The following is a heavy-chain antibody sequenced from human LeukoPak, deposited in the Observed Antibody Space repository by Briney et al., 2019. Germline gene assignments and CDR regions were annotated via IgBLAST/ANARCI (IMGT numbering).Heavy chain of an antibody. Sequence: PSETLSLTCTVSGGSISSSDYYWGWIRQPPGKGLEWVGSIFYSGSTYYNPSLKSRVTISEDTSKNQFSLKLSSVTAADTAVYYCARVGDSIDAFDIWGQGTMVTVSS. CDR2: IFYSGST. CDR3: ARVGDSIDAFDI. CDR1: GGSISSSDYY. V-gene: IGHV4-39*07. J-gene: IGHJ3*02. D-gene: IGHD2-15*01.